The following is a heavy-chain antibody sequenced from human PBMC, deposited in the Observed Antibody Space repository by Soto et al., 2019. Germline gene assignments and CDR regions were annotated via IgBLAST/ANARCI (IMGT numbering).Heavy chain of an antibody. J-gene: IGHJ1*01. CDR1: GFTFSSYS. D-gene: IGHD2-15*01. CDR2: ISYDGTKK. V-gene: IGHV3-30*09. Sequence: QVHLVESGGGVVQPGRSLRLSCVASGFTFSSYSMHWVRQAPGKGLEWVAVISYDGTKKYHAESVKGRLANSRDNANSTLFLQTSTLRAEDTAVYYCAKGEGGTYLQHWGQGTLVNVSS. CDR3: AKGEGGTYLQH.